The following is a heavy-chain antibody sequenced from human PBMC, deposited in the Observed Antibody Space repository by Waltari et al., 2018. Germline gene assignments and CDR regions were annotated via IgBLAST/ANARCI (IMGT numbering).Heavy chain of an antibody. Sequence: QVQLVESGGGVVQPGGSLRLACAASGFTFSSCGMHWVRQAPGKGLEWVAFIRYEGSNKYYADSVKGRFTISRDNSKNTLYLQMNSLRAEDTAVYYCAKDEGRWGQGTLVTVSS. CDR2: IRYEGSNK. V-gene: IGHV3-30*02. CDR1: GFTFSSCG. J-gene: IGHJ4*02. CDR3: AKDEGR.